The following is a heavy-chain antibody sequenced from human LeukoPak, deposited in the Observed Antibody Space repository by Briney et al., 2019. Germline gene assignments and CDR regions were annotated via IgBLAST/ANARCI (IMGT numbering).Heavy chain of an antibody. CDR2: FDPEDGET. D-gene: IGHD5-24*01. CDR1: GYTLTELS. V-gene: IGHV1-24*01. J-gene: IGHJ4*02. Sequence: GASVKVSCKVSGYTLTELSMHWVRQAPGKGLEWMGGFDPEDGETIYAQKFQGRVTMTEDTSTDTAYMELSSLRSEDTAVYYCATDRRDGYNWVGYFDYWGQGTLVTVSS. CDR3: ATDRRDGYNWVGYFDY.